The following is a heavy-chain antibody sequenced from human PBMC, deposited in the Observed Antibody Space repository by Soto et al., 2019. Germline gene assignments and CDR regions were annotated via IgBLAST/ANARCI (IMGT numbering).Heavy chain of an antibody. CDR3: AREGAFGVVAATPNGWFDP. D-gene: IGHD2-15*01. V-gene: IGHV3-11*01. J-gene: IGHJ5*02. CDR1: GFTFSDYY. CDR2: ISSSGSTI. Sequence: GGSLRLSCAASGFTFSDYYMSWIRQAPGKGLEWVSYISSSGSTIYYADSVKGRFTISRDNAKNSLYLQMNSLRAEDTAVYYCAREGAFGVVAATPNGWFDPWGQGTLVTAPQ.